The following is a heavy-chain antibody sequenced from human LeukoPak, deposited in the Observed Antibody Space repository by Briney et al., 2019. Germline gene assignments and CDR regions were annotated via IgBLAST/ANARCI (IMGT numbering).Heavy chain of an antibody. V-gene: IGHV2-5*02. CDR3: ARMTSYGIDY. J-gene: IGHJ4*02. Sequence: SGPTLVNPTQTLTLACTFSGFSLSASVMGVGWIRQPPGKALEWLAHIYWDDDKRYSPSLKSRLTITKDTSKNQVVLTMTNMDPVDTATYYCARMTSYGIDYWGQGTLVTVSS. CDR2: IYWDDDK. CDR1: GFSLSASVMG. D-gene: IGHD5-18*01.